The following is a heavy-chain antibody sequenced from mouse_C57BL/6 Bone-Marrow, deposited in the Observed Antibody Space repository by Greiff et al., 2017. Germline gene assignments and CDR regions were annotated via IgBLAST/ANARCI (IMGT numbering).Heavy chain of an antibody. D-gene: IGHD3-3*01. CDR2: IRSKSSTYAT. CDR1: GFTFNTYA. V-gene: IGHV10-3*01. Sequence: GGGLVQPKGSLKLSCAASGFTFNTYAMHWVRQAPGKGLEWVARIRSKSSTYATYYADSVKDRFTISRDDSQSMLYLQMNNLKTEDTAMYYCVRDRGLAWFAYWGQGTLVTVSA. CDR3: VRDRGLAWFAY. J-gene: IGHJ3*01.